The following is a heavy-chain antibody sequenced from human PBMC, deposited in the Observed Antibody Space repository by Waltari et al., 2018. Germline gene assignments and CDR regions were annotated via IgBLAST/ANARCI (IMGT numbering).Heavy chain of an antibody. D-gene: IGHD5-18*01. J-gene: IGHJ6*02. Sequence: PGKGLDWIRSIYYIGTTYYNPSLKSRFTISVHTSKNHFSLNLSSVTAADTSIYYCARQCKGYNYPLGDYYYYAMDVWSQETTVTVSS. V-gene: IGHV4-39*01. CDR2: IYYIGTT. CDR3: ARQCKGYNYPLGDYYYYAMDV.